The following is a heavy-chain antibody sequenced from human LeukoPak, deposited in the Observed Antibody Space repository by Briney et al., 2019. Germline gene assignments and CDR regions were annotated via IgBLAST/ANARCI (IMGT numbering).Heavy chain of an antibody. J-gene: IGHJ4*02. CDR1: GFTFGDYA. Sequence: GGSLRLSCTTSGFTFGDYAMSWFRQAPGKGLEWVGFIRSKAYGGTTEYAASVKGRFTISRDDSKSIAYLQMNSLKTEDTAVYYCTRDHPPWGGSAILSSGNSAPLDYWGQGTLVTVSS. V-gene: IGHV3-49*03. CDR3: TRDHPPWGGSAILSSGNSAPLDY. D-gene: IGHD4-23*01. CDR2: IRSKAYGGTT.